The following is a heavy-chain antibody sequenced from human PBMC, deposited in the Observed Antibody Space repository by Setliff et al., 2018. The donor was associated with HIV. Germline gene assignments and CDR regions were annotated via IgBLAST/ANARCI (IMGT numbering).Heavy chain of an antibody. Sequence: PSETLSLTCTVSGGSISSGGYYWSWIRQHPGKGLEWIGYIYYSGSTYYNPSLKSRVTISVDTSKNQFSLKLSSATAADTAVYYCARDGGEKEAFDIWGQGTMVTVSS. CDR1: GGSISSGGYY. CDR2: IYYSGST. CDR3: ARDGGEKEAFDI. V-gene: IGHV4-31*03. J-gene: IGHJ3*02. D-gene: IGHD3-16*01.